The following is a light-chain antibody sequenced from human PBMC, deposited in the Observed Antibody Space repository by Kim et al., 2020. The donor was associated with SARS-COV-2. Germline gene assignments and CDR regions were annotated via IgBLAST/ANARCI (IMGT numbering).Light chain of an antibody. V-gene: IGKV1-39*01. Sequence: DIQMTQSPSSLSASVGDRVTITCRTSQNINSHLNWYHQKPGRAPKLLIYAASTLQGGVPSRFSGSGSETDFTLTISSLQPEDFATHFCQQTYLSPFTFGPGTKVDIK. J-gene: IGKJ3*01. CDR2: AAS. CDR3: QQTYLSPFT. CDR1: QNINSH.